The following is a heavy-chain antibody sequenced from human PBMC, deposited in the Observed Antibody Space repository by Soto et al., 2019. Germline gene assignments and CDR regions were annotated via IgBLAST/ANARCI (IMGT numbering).Heavy chain of an antibody. CDR2: INNSGRT. Sequence: QVQLQQWGAGLLKPSETLSLTCAVYGGSFSGYYWTWIRQPPGTGLEWIGEINNSGRTNYNPSLKIRVTISVDTSKNQFSLKMTSGTAADTAVYDCARDKITGLFDYWGQGTLVTVSS. D-gene: IGHD2-8*02. CDR1: GGSFSGYY. J-gene: IGHJ4*02. CDR3: ARDKITGLFDY. V-gene: IGHV4-34*01.